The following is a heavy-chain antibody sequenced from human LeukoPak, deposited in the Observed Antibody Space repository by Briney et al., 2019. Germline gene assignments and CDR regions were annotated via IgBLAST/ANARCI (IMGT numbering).Heavy chain of an antibody. J-gene: IGHJ4*02. CDR2: IYYSGST. CDR1: GGSISSYH. Sequence: SETLSLTCTASGGSISSYHWSWIRQPPGKGLEWIGYIYYSGSTNYNPSLKSRVTISVDTSKNQFSLKLSSVTAADTAVYYCARHYRYCSSTSCYDYWGQGTLVTVSS. V-gene: IGHV4-59*08. D-gene: IGHD2-2*01. CDR3: ARHYRYCSSTSCYDY.